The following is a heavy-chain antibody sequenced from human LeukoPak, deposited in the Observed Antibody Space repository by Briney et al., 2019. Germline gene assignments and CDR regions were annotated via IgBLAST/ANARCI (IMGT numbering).Heavy chain of an antibody. CDR2: IIPILGIA. Sequence: GASVKVSCKASGGTFSSYAISWVRQAPGQGLEWMGRIIPILGIANYAQKFQGRVTITADKSTSTAYMELSSLRSEDTAVYYCARESVAYDILTGPHFDYWGQGTLVTVSS. J-gene: IGHJ4*02. V-gene: IGHV1-69*04. D-gene: IGHD3-9*01. CDR1: GGTFSSYA. CDR3: ARESVAYDILTGPHFDY.